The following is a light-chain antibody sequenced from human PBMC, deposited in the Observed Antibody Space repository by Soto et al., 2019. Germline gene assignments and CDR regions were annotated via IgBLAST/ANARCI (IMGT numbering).Light chain of an antibody. CDR1: SSNIGAGYD. CDR3: QSYDSSLSGSNVV. J-gene: IGLJ2*01. CDR2: GNS. V-gene: IGLV1-40*01. Sequence: QSVLTQPPSVSGAPGQRVTISCTGSSSNIGAGYDVHWYQQLPGTDPKLLIYGNSNRPSGVPDRFSGSKSGTSASLAITGLQAEDEADYYCQSYDSSLSGSNVVFGGATKLTVL.